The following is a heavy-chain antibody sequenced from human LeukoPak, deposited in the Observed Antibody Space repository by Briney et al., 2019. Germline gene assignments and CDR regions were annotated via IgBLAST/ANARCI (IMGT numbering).Heavy chain of an antibody. Sequence: ASVKVSCKASGYTFTGYYMHWVRQAPGQGLEWMGWINPNSGGTNYAQKFQGRVTMTRDTSISTAYMELSRLRSDDTAVYYCARAIPHCSGGSCYSWLDYWGQGTLVTVSS. CDR3: ARAIPHCSGGSCYSWLDY. V-gene: IGHV1-2*02. D-gene: IGHD2-15*01. CDR1: GYTFTGYY. J-gene: IGHJ4*02. CDR2: INPNSGGT.